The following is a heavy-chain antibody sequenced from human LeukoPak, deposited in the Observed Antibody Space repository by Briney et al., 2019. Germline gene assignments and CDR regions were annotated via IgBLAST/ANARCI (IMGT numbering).Heavy chain of an antibody. CDR3: AKDGSSWYKDY. CDR2: ISSDGSKK. CDR1: GFTVSSYA. Sequence: GGSLRLSCAASGFTVSSYAMHWVRQAPGKGLEWVAFISSDGSKKYYADSVKGRFTISRDGSKNTLYLQMNSLRAEDTAVCYCAKDGSSWYKDYWGQGTLVTVSS. D-gene: IGHD6-13*01. V-gene: IGHV3-30*04. J-gene: IGHJ4*02.